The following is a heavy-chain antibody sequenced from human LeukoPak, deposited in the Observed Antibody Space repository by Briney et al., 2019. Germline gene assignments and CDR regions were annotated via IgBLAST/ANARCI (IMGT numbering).Heavy chain of an antibody. CDR3: ARVGGYNAFDI. D-gene: IGHD3-16*02. V-gene: IGHV4-38-2*01. CDR1: GYSITSGYN. CDR2: IKHSGNT. J-gene: IGHJ3*02. Sequence: SETLSLTCAVSGYSITSGYNWVWLRQPPGKGPEWIGDIKHSGNTYYNPSLRSRLTMSLDTSKNQLSLTLTSMTAADTAVYYCARVGGYNAFDIWGQGTMVTVSS.